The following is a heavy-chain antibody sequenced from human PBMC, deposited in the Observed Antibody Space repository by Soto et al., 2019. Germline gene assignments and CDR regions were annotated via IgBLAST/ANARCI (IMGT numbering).Heavy chain of an antibody. Sequence: GGSLRLSCAASGFSFTSFAMSWVRQTPGRGLEWVSGIGGDSGHTYYADSVKGRFTVSRDNSKNTLFLQLNSLRGEDTAVYYCAKAHSSSSWGSSDYFDFWGQGTLVTVSS. V-gene: IGHV3-23*01. CDR3: AKAHSSSSWGSSDYFDF. J-gene: IGHJ4*02. D-gene: IGHD6-19*01. CDR2: IGGDSGHT. CDR1: GFSFTSFA.